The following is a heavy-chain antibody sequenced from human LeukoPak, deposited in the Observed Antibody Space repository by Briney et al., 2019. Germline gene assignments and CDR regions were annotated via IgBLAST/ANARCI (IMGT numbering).Heavy chain of an antibody. CDR2: IWSDGNNK. Sequence: PGKSLRLSCAASGFRFSSYAMYWVRQAPGKGLGWVAVIWSDGNNKYYSDSVKGRFIISRDNSNNTLYLQMNSLRAEDTAVYYCARDGLTDSSGYTVIDNWGQGTLVTVSS. J-gene: IGHJ4*02. CDR1: GFRFSSYA. V-gene: IGHV3-33*07. CDR3: ARDGLTDSSGYTVIDN. D-gene: IGHD3-22*01.